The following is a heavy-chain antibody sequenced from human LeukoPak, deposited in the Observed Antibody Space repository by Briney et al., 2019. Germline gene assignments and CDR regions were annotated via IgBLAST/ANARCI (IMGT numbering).Heavy chain of an antibody. D-gene: IGHD4-17*01. CDR2: IYYSGST. Sequence: SETLSLTCAVYGGSFSGYYWSWIRQHPGKGLEWIGYIYYSGSTYYNPSLKSRVTISVDTSKNQFSLKLSSVTAADTAVYYCAAGGGMATVTTFDYWGQGTLVTVSS. J-gene: IGHJ4*02. CDR3: AAGGGMATVTTFDY. V-gene: IGHV4-34*01. CDR1: GGSFSGYY.